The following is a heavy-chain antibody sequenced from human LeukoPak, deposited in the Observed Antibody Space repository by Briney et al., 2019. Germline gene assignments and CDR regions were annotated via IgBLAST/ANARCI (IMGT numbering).Heavy chain of an antibody. CDR1: GGSISSGGYY. J-gene: IGHJ4*02. Sequence: SQTLSLTCTVSGGSISSGGYYWSWIRQPPGKGLEWIGYIYHSGSTYYNPSLKSRVTISVDRSKNQFSLKLSSATAADTAVYYCAKDSRIPAGGTEPSDYWGQGTLVTVSS. CDR3: AKDSRIPAGGTEPSDY. D-gene: IGHD6-13*01. CDR2: IYHSGST. V-gene: IGHV4-30-2*01.